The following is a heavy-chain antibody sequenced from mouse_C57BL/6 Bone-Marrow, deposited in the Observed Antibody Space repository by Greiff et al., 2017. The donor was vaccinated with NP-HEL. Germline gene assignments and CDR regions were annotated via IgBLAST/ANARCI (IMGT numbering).Heavy chain of an antibody. Sequence: EVKLVESGGGLVKPGGSLKLSCAASGFTFSDYGMHWVRQAPEKGLEWVAYISSGCSTLYYADTVKGRFTLSRDNAKNTLYLKMTSLRSEDTAMYYCATEGLTDYWGQGTTLTVSS. CDR1: GFTFSDYG. J-gene: IGHJ2*01. D-gene: IGHD3-3*01. V-gene: IGHV5-17*01. CDR2: ISSGCSTL. CDR3: ATEGLTDY.